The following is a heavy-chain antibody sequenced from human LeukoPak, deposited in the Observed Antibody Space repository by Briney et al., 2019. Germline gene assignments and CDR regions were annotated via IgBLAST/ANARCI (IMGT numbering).Heavy chain of an antibody. V-gene: IGHV3-21*01. CDR1: GFTFSSYT. D-gene: IGHD3-9*01. Sequence: GGSLRLSCAASGFTFSSYTMNWVRQAPGKGLEWVSSISASSSYIYYADSVKDRFTISRDNAKNSLYLQMNSLRAEDTAVYYCARVTMYYDILTGYYKPNWFDPWGQGTLVTVSS. J-gene: IGHJ5*02. CDR3: ARVTMYYDILTGYYKPNWFDP. CDR2: ISASSSYI.